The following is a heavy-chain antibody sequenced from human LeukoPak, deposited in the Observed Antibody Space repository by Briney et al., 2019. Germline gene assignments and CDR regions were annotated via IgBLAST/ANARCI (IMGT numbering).Heavy chain of an antibody. V-gene: IGHV1-69*13. CDR1: GGTFSSYA. CDR2: IIPIFGTA. J-gene: IGHJ4*02. D-gene: IGHD2-2*01. CDR3: ARGTEPRYQLLLF. Sequence: SVKVSCKASGGTFSSYAISWVRQAPGQGLEWMGGIIPIFGTANYAQTFQGRVTITADESTSTAYMELSSLRSEDTAVYYCARGTEPRYQLLLFWGQGTLVTVSS.